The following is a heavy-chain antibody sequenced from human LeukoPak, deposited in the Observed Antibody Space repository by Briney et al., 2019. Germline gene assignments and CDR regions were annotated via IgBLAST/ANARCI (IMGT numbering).Heavy chain of an antibody. CDR2: ISSSSSYI. Sequence: GGSLRLSCAASGFTFSSYSMNWVRQAPGKGLEWVSSISSSSSYIYYADSVKGRFTISRDNAKNSLYLQMNSLRAEDPAVYYCARDLNYDFWSGYYQVVGYFDYWGQGTLVTVSS. V-gene: IGHV3-21*01. CDR3: ARDLNYDFWSGYYQVVGYFDY. CDR1: GFTFSSYS. J-gene: IGHJ4*02. D-gene: IGHD3-3*01.